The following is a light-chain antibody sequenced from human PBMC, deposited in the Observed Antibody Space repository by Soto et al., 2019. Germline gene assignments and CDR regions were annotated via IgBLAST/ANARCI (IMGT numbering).Light chain of an antibody. Sequence: DIQMTQSPSTLSASVGDRVTITCRASQSISSWLAWYQQKPGKAPKLLNYKASSLESGVLSRFSGSGSGTEFTLTISSLQPDDFATYYCQQYNSYSTFGQGTKVEIK. J-gene: IGKJ1*01. V-gene: IGKV1-5*03. CDR1: QSISSW. CDR3: QQYNSYST. CDR2: KAS.